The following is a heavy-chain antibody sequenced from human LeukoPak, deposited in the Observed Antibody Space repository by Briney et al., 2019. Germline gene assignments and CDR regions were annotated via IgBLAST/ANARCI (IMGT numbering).Heavy chain of an antibody. CDR1: GFTFSSYE. J-gene: IGHJ6*04. CDR2: ISSSGSTI. Sequence: PGGSLRLSCAASGFTFSSYEMNWVRQAPGKGLEWVSYISSSGSTIYYADSVKGRFTISRDNAKNSLYLQMNSLRAEDTAVYYCARDGGPYYDILTCRWLYYYYGMDVWGKGTTVTVAS. CDR3: ARDGGPYYDILTCRWLYYYYGMDV. V-gene: IGHV3-48*03. D-gene: IGHD3-9*01.